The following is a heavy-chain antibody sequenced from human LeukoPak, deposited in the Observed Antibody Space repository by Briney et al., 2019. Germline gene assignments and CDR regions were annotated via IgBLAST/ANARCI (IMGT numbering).Heavy chain of an antibody. CDR2: IKQDGSEK. Sequence: GGSLRLPCAASGFTFSGYWITWVRQAPGKGLEWVASIKQDGSEKFYVDSVKGRFTISRDNAKNSLYLQMNSLRAEDTAVYYCARGSESPGDYWGQGTLVTVSS. CDR1: GFTFSGYW. V-gene: IGHV3-7*01. CDR3: ARGSESPGDY. J-gene: IGHJ4*02. D-gene: IGHD3-3*01.